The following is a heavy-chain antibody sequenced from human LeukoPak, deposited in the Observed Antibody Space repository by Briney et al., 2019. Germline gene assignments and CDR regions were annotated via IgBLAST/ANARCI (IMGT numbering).Heavy chain of an antibody. CDR1: GFTFSSYA. CDR3: AASTSYYYYYMDV. D-gene: IGHD2-2*01. CDR2: ISYDGSNK. J-gene: IGHJ6*03. V-gene: IGHV3-30*01. Sequence: GRSLRLSCAASGFTFSSYAMHWVRQAPGKGLEWVAVISYDGSNKYYADSVKGRFTISRDNSKNTLYLQMNSLRAEDTAVYYCAASTSYYYYYMDVWGKGTTVTVSS.